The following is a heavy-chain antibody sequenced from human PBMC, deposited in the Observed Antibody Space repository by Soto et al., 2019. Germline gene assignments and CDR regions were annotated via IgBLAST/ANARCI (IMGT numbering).Heavy chain of an antibody. D-gene: IGHD3-16*01. J-gene: IGHJ5*02. CDR1: GFTFTSYS. CDR3: AREMGACSDSSCYPGPYDS. V-gene: IGHV3-48*02. Sequence: GGSLRLSCAASGFTFTSYSMNWVRQAPGQGLEWVSYITSKSTTIKYADSVKGRFTVSRDNAKNSLYLQLNSLRDEDTAVYYCAREMGACSDSSCYPGPYDSWGQGTLVTVS. CDR2: ITSKSTTI.